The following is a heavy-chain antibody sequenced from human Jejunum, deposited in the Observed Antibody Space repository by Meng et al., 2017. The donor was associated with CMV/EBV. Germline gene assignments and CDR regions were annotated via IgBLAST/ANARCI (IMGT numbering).Heavy chain of an antibody. CDR1: GFTFSTYW. CDR2: IDGDETTT. Sequence: AVSGFTFSTYWMHWVRQAPGQGLVWVSRIDGDETTTGYADSVRGRFTIARDNAKNTLYLEMNSLRDDDTGVYYCARAVSGGSLADYWGQGTLVTVSS. V-gene: IGHV3-74*01. D-gene: IGHD6-19*01. CDR3: ARAVSGGSLADY. J-gene: IGHJ4*02.